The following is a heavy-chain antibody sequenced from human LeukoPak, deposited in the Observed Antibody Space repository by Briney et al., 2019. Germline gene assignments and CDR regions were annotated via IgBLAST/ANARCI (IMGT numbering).Heavy chain of an antibody. J-gene: IGHJ5*02. Sequence: GSSVKASCKASGGTFSSYAISWVRQAPGQGLEWMGWINPNSGGTNYAQKFQGRVTMTRDTSISTAYMELSRLRSDDTAVYYCARAGKSYYGSGSYLGFDPWGQGTLVTVSS. CDR1: GGTFSSYA. CDR2: INPNSGGT. V-gene: IGHV1-2*02. CDR3: ARAGKSYYGSGSYLGFDP. D-gene: IGHD3-10*01.